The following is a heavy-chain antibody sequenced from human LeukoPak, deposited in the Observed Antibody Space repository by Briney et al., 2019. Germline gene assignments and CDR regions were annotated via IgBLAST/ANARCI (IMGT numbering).Heavy chain of an antibody. J-gene: IGHJ4*02. CDR1: GFTFGSYG. CDR2: IREDGSNK. D-gene: IGHD3-3*01. CDR3: ARDGDFWSVYYFRRFYFDY. V-gene: IGHV3-30*02. Sequence: GGSLRLSCAASGFTFGSYGMHWVRQAPGKGLEWVAFIREDGSNKYYADSVKGRFTISRDNSKNTLYLQMNSLRAEDTCVYYCARDGDFWSVYYFRRFYFDYWGQGTLVTVSS.